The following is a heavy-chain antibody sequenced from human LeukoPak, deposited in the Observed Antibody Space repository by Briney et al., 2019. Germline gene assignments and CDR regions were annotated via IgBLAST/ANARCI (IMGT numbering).Heavy chain of an antibody. J-gene: IGHJ6*03. V-gene: IGHV3-30*02. CDR1: GFTFSSYG. Sequence: GGSLRLSCAASGFTFSSYGMHWVRQAPGKGLEWVAFIRYDGSNKYYADSVKGRFTISRDNSKNTLYLQMNSLRAEDTAVYYCAKDGGYDILTGRSWYYYMDVWGKGTTVTISS. CDR3: AKDGGYDILTGRSWYYYMDV. D-gene: IGHD3-9*01. CDR2: IRYDGSNK.